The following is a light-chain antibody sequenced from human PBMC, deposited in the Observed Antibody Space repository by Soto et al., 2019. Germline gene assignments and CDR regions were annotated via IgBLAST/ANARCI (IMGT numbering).Light chain of an antibody. CDR1: ERVVIQ. J-gene: IGKJ1*01. V-gene: IGKV3-11*01. CDR3: KRRYSCSWT. Sequence: FLTHAPATLSLSPLERGSLSGRAIERVVIQLAWCQEKPGGSPRLLIYDVSNRSTGISARLSGRWSGTDFTLNVASLEPEYFGVCFCKRRYSCSWTVSNGTXVDIK. CDR2: DVS.